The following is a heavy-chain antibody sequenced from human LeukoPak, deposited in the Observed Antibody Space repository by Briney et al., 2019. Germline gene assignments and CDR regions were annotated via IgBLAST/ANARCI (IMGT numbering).Heavy chain of an antibody. J-gene: IGHJ4*02. Sequence: GRSLRLSCAASRFTFSSYGVHWVSQARGKGLEWVAVISYDGSNKYYADSVKGRFTISRDNSKNTLYLQMNSLRAEDTAVYYCAKDLTSSGWWTDYWGQGTLVTVSS. V-gene: IGHV3-30*18. CDR3: AKDLTSSGWWTDY. CDR1: RFTFSSYG. CDR2: ISYDGSNK. D-gene: IGHD6-19*01.